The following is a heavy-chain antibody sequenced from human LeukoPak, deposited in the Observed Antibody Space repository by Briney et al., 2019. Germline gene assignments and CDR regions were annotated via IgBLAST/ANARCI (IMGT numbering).Heavy chain of an antibody. V-gene: IGHV3-30*02. Sequence: PGGSLRLSCAASGFTFSSYGMHWVREAPGKGLEWVAFIRYDGSNKYYADPVKGRFTISRDNSKNTLYLQMNSLRAEDTAVYYCAKASRYDILTGPLFDWGQGTLVTVSS. J-gene: IGHJ4*02. CDR2: IRYDGSNK. CDR1: GFTFSSYG. CDR3: AKASRYDILTGPLFD. D-gene: IGHD3-9*01.